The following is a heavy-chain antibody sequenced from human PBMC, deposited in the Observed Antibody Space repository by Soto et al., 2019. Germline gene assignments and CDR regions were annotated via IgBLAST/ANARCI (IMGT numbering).Heavy chain of an antibody. Sequence: SVKVSCKASGGTFSSYAISWVRQAPGQGLEWMGGIIPIFGTANYAQKFQGRVTITADESTSTAYMELSSLRSEDTAVYYCARVELRYLDWSPTYYYYGMDVWGQGTTVTVSS. J-gene: IGHJ6*02. D-gene: IGHD3-9*01. V-gene: IGHV1-69*13. CDR2: IIPIFGTA. CDR3: ARVELRYLDWSPTYYYYGMDV. CDR1: GGTFSSYA.